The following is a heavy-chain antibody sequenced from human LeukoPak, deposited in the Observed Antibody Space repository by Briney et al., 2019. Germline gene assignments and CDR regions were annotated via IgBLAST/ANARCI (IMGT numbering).Heavy chain of an antibody. V-gene: IGHV3-48*02. J-gene: IGHJ4*02. CDR1: GFTFSTYS. D-gene: IGHD5-18*01. CDR2: ISWGSNVI. Sequence: PGGSLRLSCTASGFTFSTYSMNWVRQAPGKGPEWLSYISWGSNVIYYADSVKGRFTTSRDDAKNSLFLQMNSLTDVDTAVYYCARDPGYSYALDYWGRGTLVTVSS. CDR3: ARDPGYSYALDY.